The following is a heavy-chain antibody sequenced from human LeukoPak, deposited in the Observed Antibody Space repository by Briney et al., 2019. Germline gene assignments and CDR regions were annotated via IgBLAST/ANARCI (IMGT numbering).Heavy chain of an antibody. J-gene: IGHJ4*02. CDR2: ITASGTAM. D-gene: IGHD1-26*01. CDR3: ASSGSYRFDY. CDR1: YY. Sequence: YYWGWIRQPPGKGLEWVSHITASGTAMFYADSVKGRFTISRDNAKNSLYLQMNSLRDEDTAVYYCASSGSYRFDYWGQGTLVTVSS. V-gene: IGHV3-11*04.